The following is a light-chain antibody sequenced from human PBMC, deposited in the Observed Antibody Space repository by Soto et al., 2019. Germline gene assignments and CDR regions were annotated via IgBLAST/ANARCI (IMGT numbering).Light chain of an antibody. CDR1: SSNIGGNS. J-gene: IGLJ1*01. CDR3: GSWDSSLSAYV. CDR2: DDN. V-gene: IGLV1-51*01. Sequence: QSVMTQPPSVSAAPGQKVTISCSGSSSNIGGNSVSWYQQLTGTAPKLLIYDDNKRPSGIPDRFSGSKSGTSATLGITGFQTGDEADYYCGSWDSSLSAYVFGTGTKLTVI.